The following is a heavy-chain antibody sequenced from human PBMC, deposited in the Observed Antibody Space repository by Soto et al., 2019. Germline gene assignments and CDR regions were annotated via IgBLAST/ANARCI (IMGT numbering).Heavy chain of an antibody. J-gene: IGHJ4*02. V-gene: IGHV4-34*01. D-gene: IGHD5-18*01. CDR3: ARRGRYSYGVFDY. Sequence: SETLSLTCAVYGGSFSGYYWSWIRQPPGKGLEWIGEINHSGSTNYNPSLKSRVTISVDTSKNQFSLKLSSVTAADTAVYYCARRGRYSYGVFDYWGQGTLVTVSS. CDR2: INHSGST. CDR1: GGSFSGYY.